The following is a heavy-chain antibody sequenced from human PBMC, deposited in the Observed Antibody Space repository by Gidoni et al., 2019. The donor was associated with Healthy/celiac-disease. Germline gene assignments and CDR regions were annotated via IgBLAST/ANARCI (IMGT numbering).Heavy chain of an antibody. D-gene: IGHD3-3*01. CDR1: GFPFSSYA. CDR3: AKTGGIFEVGMEV. J-gene: IGHJ6*02. V-gene: IGHV3-23*01. CDR2: ISVSGGST. Sequence: EVQLLESGGGLVQPGGSLRLSCAASGFPFSSYAMSWFRQAPGKGLEWVSAISVSGGSTYYADSVKGRFTIARDNYKNTLYLQMNSLRAEDTAVYYCAKTGGIFEVGMEVWGQGTTVTVSS.